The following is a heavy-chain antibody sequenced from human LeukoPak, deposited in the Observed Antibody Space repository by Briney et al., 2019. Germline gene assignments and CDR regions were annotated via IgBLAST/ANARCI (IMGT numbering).Heavy chain of an antibody. J-gene: IGHJ4*02. CDR3: AREDIVVVPAAARHAV. D-gene: IGHD2-2*01. Sequence: SETLSLTCTVSGGSISSGDYYWSWIRQPPGKGLEWIGYIYYSGSTYYNPSLKSRVTISVDTSKNQFSLELSSVTGADTAVYYCAREDIVVVPAAARHAVWGQGTLVTVSS. CDR1: GGSISSGDYY. V-gene: IGHV4-30-4*01. CDR2: IYYSGST.